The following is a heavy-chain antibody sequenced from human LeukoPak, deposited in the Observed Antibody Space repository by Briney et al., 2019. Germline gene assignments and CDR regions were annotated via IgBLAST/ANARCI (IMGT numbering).Heavy chain of an antibody. V-gene: IGHV3-21*01. J-gene: IGHJ4*02. Sequence: GGSLRLSCAASGFTFSSYRMNWVRQAPGEGLEWVSSISSSSSYIYYADSVKGRFTISRDNAKNSLYLQMNSLRAEDMAVYYCAGIYYGSGSFDYWGQGTLVTVSS. D-gene: IGHD3-10*01. CDR2: ISSSSSYI. CDR1: GFTFSSYR. CDR3: AGIYYGSGSFDY.